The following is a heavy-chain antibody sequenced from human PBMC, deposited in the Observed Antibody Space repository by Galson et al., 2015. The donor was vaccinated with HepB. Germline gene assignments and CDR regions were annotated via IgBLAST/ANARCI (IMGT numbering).Heavy chain of an antibody. CDR2: IKQDGSEK. CDR3: ARGPSRKWFGELLPDY. D-gene: IGHD3-10*01. J-gene: IGHJ4*02. CDR1: GFTFSSYW. V-gene: IGHV3-7*03. Sequence: SLRLSCAASGFTFSSYWMSWVRQAPGKGLEWVANIKQDGSEKYYVDSVKGRFTISRGNAKNSLYLQMNSLRAEDTAVYYCARGPSRKWFGELLPDYWGQGTLVTVSS.